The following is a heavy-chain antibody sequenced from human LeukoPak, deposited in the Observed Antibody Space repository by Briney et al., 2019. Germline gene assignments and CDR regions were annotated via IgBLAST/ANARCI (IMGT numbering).Heavy chain of an antibody. CDR2: INPNSGGT. Sequence: ASVKVSCKASGYTFTGYYMHWVRRAPGQGREWMGWINPNSGGTNYAQKFQGRVTMTRDTSISTAYMELSRLRSDDTAVYYCARDLSDILTGYGYWGQGTLVTVSS. J-gene: IGHJ4*02. CDR3: ARDLSDILTGYGY. CDR1: GYTFTGYY. D-gene: IGHD3-9*01. V-gene: IGHV1-2*02.